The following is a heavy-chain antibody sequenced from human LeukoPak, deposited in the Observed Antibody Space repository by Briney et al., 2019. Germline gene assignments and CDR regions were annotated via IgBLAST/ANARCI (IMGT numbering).Heavy chain of an antibody. V-gene: IGHV1-2*02. D-gene: IGHD6-19*01. CDR3: ARDLRYSSGWSASGMDV. Sequence: GASVKVSCKASGYTFTGYFMHWVRQAPGQGLEWMGWINPNSGGTKCAQKFQGRVSMTTDTSTSTAYMDLRSLRSDDTAVYYCARDLRYSSGWSASGMDVWGKGTTVTISS. CDR2: INPNSGGT. J-gene: IGHJ6*03. CDR1: GYTFTGYF.